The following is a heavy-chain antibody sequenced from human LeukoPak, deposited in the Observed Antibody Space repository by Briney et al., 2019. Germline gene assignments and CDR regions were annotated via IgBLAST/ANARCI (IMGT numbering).Heavy chain of an antibody. CDR1: GFTFNTYS. Sequence: GGSLRLSCAASGFTFNTYSMNWVRQAPGKGLEWVSSISDNSNYIYYSDSVEGRFTISRDNAKNSLYLQMNSLRVEDTAVYYCAREGFRNAFDIWGQGTMVTVSS. CDR2: ISDNSNYI. V-gene: IGHV3-21*01. CDR3: AREGFRNAFDI. J-gene: IGHJ3*02.